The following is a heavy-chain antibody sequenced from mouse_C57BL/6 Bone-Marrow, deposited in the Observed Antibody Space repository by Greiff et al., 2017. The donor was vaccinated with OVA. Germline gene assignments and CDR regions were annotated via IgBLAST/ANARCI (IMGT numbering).Heavy chain of an antibody. D-gene: IGHD1-1*02. CDR1: GYTFTSYG. J-gene: IGHJ2*01. V-gene: IGHV1-81*01. Sequence: VQLQQSGAELARPGASVKLSCKASGYTFTSYGISWVKQRPGQGLEWIGVIYPRSGYTYYNEKFKGKATLTADRDSSSTYMELRSLTSEYSAVDVYARGGSYDDYWGRGNAPTVSS. CDR3: ARGGSYDDY. CDR2: IYPRSGYT.